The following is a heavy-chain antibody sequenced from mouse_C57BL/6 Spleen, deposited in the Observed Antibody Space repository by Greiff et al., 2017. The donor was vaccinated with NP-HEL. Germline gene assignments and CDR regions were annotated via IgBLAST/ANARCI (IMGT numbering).Heavy chain of an antibody. CDR3: ARGPYYYGSSYVWYFDV. CDR2: IYPGSGST. CDR1: GYTFTSYW. D-gene: IGHD1-1*01. J-gene: IGHJ1*03. Sequence: QVQLQQPGAELVKPGASVKMSCKASGYTFTSYWITWVKQRPGQGLEWIGDIYPGSGSTNYNEKFKSKATLTVDTSSSTAYMQLSSRTSEDSAVYYCARGPYYYGSSYVWYFDVWGTGTTVTVSS. V-gene: IGHV1-55*01.